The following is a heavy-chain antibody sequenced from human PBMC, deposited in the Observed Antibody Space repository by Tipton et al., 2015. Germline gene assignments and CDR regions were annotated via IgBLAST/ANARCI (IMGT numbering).Heavy chain of an antibody. D-gene: IGHD3-10*01. CDR3: ARGRITMVRGPRYYYYGMDV. CDR1: GYTFTAYY. J-gene: IGHJ6*02. V-gene: IGHV1-2*04. Sequence: QSGPEVKKPGASVKVSCKASGYTFTAYYMHWVRQAPGQGLEWMGWINPNSGGTNYAQKFQGWVTMTRDTSISTAYMELSRLRSDDTAVYYCARGRITMVRGPRYYYYGMDVWGQGTTVTVSS. CDR2: INPNSGGT.